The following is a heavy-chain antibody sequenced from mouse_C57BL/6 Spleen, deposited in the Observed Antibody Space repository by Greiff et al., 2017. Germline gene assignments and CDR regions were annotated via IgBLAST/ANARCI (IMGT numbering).Heavy chain of an antibody. V-gene: IGHV2-2*01. CDR3: ASYSNYVHDYYAMDY. J-gene: IGHJ4*01. CDR1: GFSLTSHG. D-gene: IGHD2-5*01. CDR2: IWSGGST. Sequence: QVQLQQSGPGLVQPSQSLSITCTVSGFSLTSHGVHWVRQSPGKGLEWLGLIWSGGSTDYNAAFITRLGISKDNSKSQVFYKMNSLQADDTAKYYGASYSNYVHDYYAMDYWGQGTSVTVSS.